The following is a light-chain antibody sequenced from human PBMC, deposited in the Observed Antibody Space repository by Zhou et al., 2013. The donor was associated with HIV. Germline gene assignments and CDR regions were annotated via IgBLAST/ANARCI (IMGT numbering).Light chain of an antibody. CDR2: AAS. V-gene: IGKV1-39*01. CDR1: QTMSTH. Sequence: DIQMTQSPSSLSASVGDRVNITCRASQTMSTHLKWCQQAPGRAPKLLIYAASSLQSGVPSRFSGSGSGTDFTLTISSLKPEDFATDYCQQSYRAPRSFGQGTKLEIK. J-gene: IGKJ2*04. CDR3: QQSYRAPRS.